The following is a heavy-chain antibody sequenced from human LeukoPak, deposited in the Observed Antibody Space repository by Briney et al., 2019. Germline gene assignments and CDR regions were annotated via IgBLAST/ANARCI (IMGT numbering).Heavy chain of an antibody. J-gene: IGHJ4*02. Sequence: SETLSLTCTVSGGSISGYHWSWIRQPPGKGLEWIGYIYYSGSINYNPSLKSRVTILVDTSKNQFSLKLSSVTAADTAVYYCAKDSGPYTSGYYGHWGQGTLVTVSS. D-gene: IGHD3-22*01. CDR3: AKDSGPYTSGYYGH. CDR2: IYYSGSI. CDR1: GGSISGYH. V-gene: IGHV4-59*01.